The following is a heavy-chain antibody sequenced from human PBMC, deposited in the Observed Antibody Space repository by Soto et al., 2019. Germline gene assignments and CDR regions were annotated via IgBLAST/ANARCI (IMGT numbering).Heavy chain of an antibody. CDR3: ARESEDLTSNFDY. CDR2: ISSTTNYI. V-gene: IGHV3-21*01. J-gene: IGHJ4*02. CDR1: GFTFSRYS. Sequence: EVQLVESGGGLVRPGGSLRLSCAASGFTFSRYSMNWVRQAPGKGLEWVSSISSTTNYIYYADSMKGRFTVSRDNAKNSVYLDMNSLSAEDTAVYYCARESEDLTSNFDYWGQGTLDTVSS.